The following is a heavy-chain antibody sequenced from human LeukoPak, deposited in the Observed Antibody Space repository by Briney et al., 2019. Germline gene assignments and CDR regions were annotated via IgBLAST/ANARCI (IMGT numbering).Heavy chain of an antibody. CDR2: ISNSGST. Sequence: SETLPLTCTVSAGSISSCYWSWIRQPPGEGREGIGYISNSGSTNNSPSPKSPVTVSVESSKNQLSVKLSSVTAADTAGDRCVRLQPRAGEWAFDIWGQGTVVSVSS. CDR3: VRLQPRAGEWAFDI. J-gene: IGHJ3*02. CDR1: AGSISSCY. D-gene: IGHD1-1*01. V-gene: IGHV4-59*01.